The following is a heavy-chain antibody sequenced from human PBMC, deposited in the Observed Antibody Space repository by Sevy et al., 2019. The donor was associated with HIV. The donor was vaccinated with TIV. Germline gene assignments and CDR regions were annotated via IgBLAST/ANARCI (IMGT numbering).Heavy chain of an antibody. CDR2: ISYDGSDK. CDR1: GFAFSNYYA. V-gene: IGHV3-30-3*01. Sequence: GGSLRLSCAASGFAFSNYYAMHWVRQAPGKGLEWVALISYDGSDKYYADSVKGRFIISRDNFKNTLYLKMNSLTTEDTAVYYCARPRANYVDHYFFYALDVWGQGTTVTVSS. D-gene: IGHD4-17*01. J-gene: IGHJ6*02. CDR3: ARPRANYVDHYFFYALDV.